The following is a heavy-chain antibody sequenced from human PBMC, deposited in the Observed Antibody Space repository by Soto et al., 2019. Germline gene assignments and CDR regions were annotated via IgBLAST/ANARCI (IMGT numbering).Heavy chain of an antibody. Sequence: AGGSLRLSCAASGFTFSSYSMSWVRQAPGKGLRWVSVISGSGGTTFYSDSVKGRFTISRDNSKNTLYLQMNSLRAEDTAVYYCANSQGVGGRLVTTFSFDYWGQGTLVTVSS. CDR2: ISGSGGTT. D-gene: IGHD4-17*01. V-gene: IGHV3-23*01. CDR3: ANSQGVGGRLVTTFSFDY. J-gene: IGHJ4*02. CDR1: GFTFSSYS.